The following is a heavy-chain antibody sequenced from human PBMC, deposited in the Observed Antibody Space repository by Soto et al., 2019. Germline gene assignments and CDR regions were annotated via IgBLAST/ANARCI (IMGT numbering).Heavy chain of an antibody. CDR2: IYYSGST. Sequence: SETLSLTCTVSGGSISSYYWSWIRQPPGKGLEWIGYIYYSGSTNYNPSLKSRVTISVDTSKNQFSLKLSSVTASDTAVYYCARLGYCSGGSCYSNYYFDYWGQGTLVTVSS. CDR3: ARLGYCSGGSCYSNYYFDY. CDR1: GGSISSYY. J-gene: IGHJ4*02. V-gene: IGHV4-59*01. D-gene: IGHD2-15*01.